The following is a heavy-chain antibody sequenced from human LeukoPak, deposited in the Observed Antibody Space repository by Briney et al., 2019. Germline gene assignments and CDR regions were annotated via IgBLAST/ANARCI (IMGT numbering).Heavy chain of an antibody. CDR2: ISAYNGNT. J-gene: IGHJ4*02. CDR1: GYTFTSYG. D-gene: IGHD6-19*01. CDR3: ARVDESSGWHGDYFDY. Sequence: ASVKVSCKASGYTFTSYGISWVRQAPGQGLEWMGWISAYNGNTNYAQKLQGRVTMTTDTSTSTAYMELRSLRSDDTAVYYCARVDESSGWHGDYFDYWGQGTLVTVSS. V-gene: IGHV1-18*01.